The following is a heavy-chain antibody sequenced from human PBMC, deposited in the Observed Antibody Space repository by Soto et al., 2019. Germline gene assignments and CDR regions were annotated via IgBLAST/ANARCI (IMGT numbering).Heavy chain of an antibody. CDR3: ARIEVLRYFDWSPPNYYYSMDV. CDR2: ISAYNGNT. Sequence: GASVKVSCKASGYTFTSYGISWVRQAPGQGLEWMGWISAYNGNTDYAQKLQGRVTMTTDTSTSTAYMELRSLRSDDTAVYYCARIEVLRYFDWSPPNYYYSMDVWGQGTTVTVSS. D-gene: IGHD3-9*01. J-gene: IGHJ6*02. V-gene: IGHV1-18*04. CDR1: GYTFTSYG.